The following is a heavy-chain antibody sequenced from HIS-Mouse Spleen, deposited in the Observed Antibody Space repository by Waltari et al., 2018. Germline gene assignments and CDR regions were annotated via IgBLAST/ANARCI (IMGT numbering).Heavy chain of an antibody. CDR3: ARVNSSFDY. CDR2: INHSGST. J-gene: IGHJ4*02. Sequence: QVQLQQWGAGLLTPSETLSPTCAVYAGSFSGYYWSWIRQPTGKGLEWIGEINHSGSTNYNPSLKSRVTISVDTSKNQFSLKLSSVTAADTAVYYCARVNSSFDYWGQGTLVTVSS. D-gene: IGHD6-13*01. CDR1: AGSFSGYY. V-gene: IGHV4-34*01.